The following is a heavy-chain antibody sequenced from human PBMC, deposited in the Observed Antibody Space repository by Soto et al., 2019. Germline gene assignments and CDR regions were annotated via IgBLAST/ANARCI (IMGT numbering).Heavy chain of an antibody. V-gene: IGHV3-72*01. D-gene: IGHD4-17*01. CDR2: IRNRGGGYIT. Sequence: MQLVESGGDLVQPGGSPKLSCVGSGYTFSDHYMDWVRQAPGKGLEWVGRIRNRGGGYITQYAASVRGRFTVSRDDSKDSLYLQINSLKIEDTAVYYCSRAAYGHGFDMWGQGTVVTVSS. CDR3: SRAAYGHGFDM. CDR1: GYTFSDHY. J-gene: IGHJ3*02.